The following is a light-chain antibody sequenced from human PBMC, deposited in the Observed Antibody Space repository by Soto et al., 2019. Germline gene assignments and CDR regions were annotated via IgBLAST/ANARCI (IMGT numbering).Light chain of an antibody. Sequence: DLQLTQSPSFLSASVGDRVTITCRASQGISSYLAWYQQKPGKAPKVLIWNASSLQRGVPSRFSGSGSGTEFTLTISSLQPDDFATYYCQQYNRFSTWTFGQGTKVDIK. J-gene: IGKJ1*01. CDR1: QGISSY. V-gene: IGKV1-9*01. CDR3: QQYNRFSTWT. CDR2: NAS.